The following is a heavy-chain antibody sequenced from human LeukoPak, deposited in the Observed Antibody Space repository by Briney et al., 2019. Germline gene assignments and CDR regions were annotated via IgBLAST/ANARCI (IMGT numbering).Heavy chain of an antibody. CDR3: AKDGVILAPGIYWYMDV. CDR2: IRYDGKKT. V-gene: IGHV3-30-3*02. J-gene: IGHJ6*03. Sequence: GRSLRLSCSASGFSFSNYALHWVREAPGKGLEWVAFIRYDGKKTYYADSAKGRFTISRDNSKNTLYLEMNSLRAEDTAVFYCAKDGVILAPGIYWYMDVWGRGTTVTVSS. D-gene: IGHD3-16*02. CDR1: GFSFSNYA.